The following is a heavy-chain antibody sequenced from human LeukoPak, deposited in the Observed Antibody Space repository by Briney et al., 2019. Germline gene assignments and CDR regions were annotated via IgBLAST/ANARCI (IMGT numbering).Heavy chain of an antibody. Sequence: TGGSLRLSCAASGFTFSSYAMHWVRQAPGKGLEWVAVISYDGSNKYYADSVKGRFTISRDNSKNTLYLQMNSLRAEDTAVYYCARENGASWAFDIRGQGTMVTVSS. CDR2: ISYDGSNK. CDR3: ARENGASWAFDI. V-gene: IGHV3-30-3*01. J-gene: IGHJ3*02. CDR1: GFTFSSYA. D-gene: IGHD4/OR15-4a*01.